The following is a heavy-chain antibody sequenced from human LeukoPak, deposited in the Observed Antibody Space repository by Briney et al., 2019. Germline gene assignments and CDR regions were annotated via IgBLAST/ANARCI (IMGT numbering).Heavy chain of an antibody. D-gene: IGHD3-3*01. V-gene: IGHV4-30-4*08. J-gene: IGHJ6*03. CDR1: GGSISSGDYY. CDR3: ARAPPTYFWSGYGYYYMDV. Sequence: SETLSLTCTVSGGSISSGDYYWSWIRQPPGKGLEWIGYIYYSGSTYYNPSLKSRVTISVDTSKNQFSLKLSSVTAADTAAYYCARAPPTYFWSGYGYYYMDVWGKGTTVTVSS. CDR2: IYYSGST.